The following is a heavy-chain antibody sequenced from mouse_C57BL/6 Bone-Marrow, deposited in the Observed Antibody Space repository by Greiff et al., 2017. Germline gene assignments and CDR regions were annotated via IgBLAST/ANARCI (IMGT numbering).Heavy chain of an antibody. CDR2: INPNYGTT. V-gene: IGHV1-39*01. D-gene: IGHD2-4*01. Sequence: LMESGPELVKPGASVKISCKASGYSFTDYNMNWVKQSNGKSLEWIGVINPNYGTTSYNQKFKGKDTLTVAQSSSTAYMQLNSLTSEDSAVYDCARGYDYDYARDYWGQGTSVTVTS. CDR3: ARGYDYDYARDY. CDR1: GYSFTDYN. J-gene: IGHJ4*01.